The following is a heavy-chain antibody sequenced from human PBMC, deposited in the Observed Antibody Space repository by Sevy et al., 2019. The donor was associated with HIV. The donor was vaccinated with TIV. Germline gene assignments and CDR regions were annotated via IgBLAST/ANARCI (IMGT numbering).Heavy chain of an antibody. Sequence: SETLSLTCTVSGGSISSSGYFWGWIRQPPRKGLEWIGSIYYTGSTYYNPSLKSRVTMSVDTSKNQFSLKLSSVTAADTAVYYCARHEYLGSSWDYWGQGTPVTVSS. CDR3: ARHEYLGSSWDY. CDR2: IYYTGST. J-gene: IGHJ4*02. V-gene: IGHV4-39*01. D-gene: IGHD6-13*01. CDR1: GGSISSSGYF.